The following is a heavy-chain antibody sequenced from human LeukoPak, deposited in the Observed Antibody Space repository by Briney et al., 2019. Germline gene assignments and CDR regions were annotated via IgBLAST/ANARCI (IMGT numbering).Heavy chain of an antibody. J-gene: IGHJ4*02. CDR1: GGSISSYY. V-gene: IGHV4-59*08. Sequence: SETLSLTCTVSGGSISSYYWSLIRQPPGKGLEWIGYIYYTGSTKYNASLKSRVTISVDTSKNQFSLKLSSVTAADTAVYYCARLRPSIGAAGTFDYWGQGTLVTVSS. D-gene: IGHD6-13*01. CDR3: ARLRPSIGAAGTFDY. CDR2: IYYTGST.